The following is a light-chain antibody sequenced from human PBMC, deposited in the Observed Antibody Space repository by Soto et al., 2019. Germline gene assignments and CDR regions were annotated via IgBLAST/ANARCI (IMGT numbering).Light chain of an antibody. CDR3: QQYNSYPYT. J-gene: IGKJ2*01. CDR1: QTISSC. CDR2: KAS. V-gene: IGKV1-5*03. Sequence: DIQMTQSPSTLSTSVGDRVTITCRASQTISSCLAWFQQKPGKAPKLLIYKASSSESGVPSRFSGSGSGTEFTLTISSLQPDDFATYYCQQYNSYPYTFGQGTKVDIK.